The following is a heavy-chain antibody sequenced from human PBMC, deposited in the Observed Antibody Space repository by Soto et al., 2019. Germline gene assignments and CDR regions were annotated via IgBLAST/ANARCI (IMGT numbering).Heavy chain of an antibody. D-gene: IGHD4-4*01. CDR3: AKDYRAGYSRIDY. CDR2: ISYDGSNK. Sequence: QVQLVESGGGVVQPGRSLRLSCAASGFTLSIYGMHWVRQAPGKGLEWVAVISYDGSNKYYADSVKGRFTISRDNSKNTLYLQMYSLRAEDTAIYYCAKDYRAGYSRIDYWGQGTLVTVSS. CDR1: GFTLSIYG. J-gene: IGHJ4*02. V-gene: IGHV3-30*18.